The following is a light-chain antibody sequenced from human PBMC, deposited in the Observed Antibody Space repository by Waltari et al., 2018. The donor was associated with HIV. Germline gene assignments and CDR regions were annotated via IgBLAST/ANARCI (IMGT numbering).Light chain of an antibody. CDR2: DVT. Sequence: QSALTQPPSASGSPGQSVTISCTGSSSDVGGFDFVSWYQQHPTRAPKLLIYDVTKRPSGVPDRFSGSKSGYTASLTVSGLQADDEAVYYCSSYADRTTVVAFGGGTKLTVL. CDR1: SSDVGGFDF. J-gene: IGLJ2*01. CDR3: SSYADRTTVVA. V-gene: IGLV2-8*01.